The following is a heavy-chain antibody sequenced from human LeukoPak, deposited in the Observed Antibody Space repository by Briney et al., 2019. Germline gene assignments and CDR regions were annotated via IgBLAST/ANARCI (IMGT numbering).Heavy chain of an antibody. CDR3: AKDRPEAYFDY. CDR2: VRNDGTIK. CDR1: VFSFTIYG. V-gene: IGHV3-30*02. Sequence: GGSLLLSFAAAVFSFTIYGLHWVRQAPGKVLEWVAFVRNDGTIKYYADSVKGRFTISRDNSKNTLYLQMNSLRAEDTAVYFCAKDRPEAYFDYWGQGTLVTVSS. D-gene: IGHD3-16*01. J-gene: IGHJ4*02.